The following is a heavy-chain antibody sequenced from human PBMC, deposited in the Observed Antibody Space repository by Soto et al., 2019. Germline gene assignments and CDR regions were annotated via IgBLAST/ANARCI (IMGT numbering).Heavy chain of an antibody. Sequence: SETLCLTCSIYSGSFSGYYWSWIRQPPGKGLAWIGEISQSGNTNYSPSLKSRVSISIDTSKKQFSLNLASVSAADTAVYYCARAPRVSGSSQTRPDFWGQGTLVTVSS. CDR1: SGSFSGYY. V-gene: IGHV4-34*01. CDR3: ARAPRVSGSSQTRPDF. D-gene: IGHD6-6*01. CDR2: ISQSGNT. J-gene: IGHJ4*02.